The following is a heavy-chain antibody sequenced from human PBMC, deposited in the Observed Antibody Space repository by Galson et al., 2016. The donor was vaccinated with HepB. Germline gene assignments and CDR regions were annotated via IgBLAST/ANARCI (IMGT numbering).Heavy chain of an antibody. CDR2: IYAGDSDT. CDR3: ARRTERDYYGVDV. V-gene: IGHV5-51*01. J-gene: IGHJ6*02. Sequence: WMGMIYAGDSDTRYSPSFQGQVNISADMSIKTAYLQWSSLKASDTAIYYCARRTERDYYGVDVWGQGTTVTVSS. D-gene: IGHD1-1*01.